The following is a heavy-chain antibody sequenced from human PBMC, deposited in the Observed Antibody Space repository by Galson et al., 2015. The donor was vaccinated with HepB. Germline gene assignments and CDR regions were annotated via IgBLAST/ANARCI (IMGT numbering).Heavy chain of an antibody. CDR2: IGQSSGNT. V-gene: IGHV3-23*01. CDR3: ASNRVGAIFDY. J-gene: IGHJ4*02. Sequence: SLRLSCAATGFTFSTYAMSWVRQAPGKGLEWVSAIGQSSGNTYYADSVRGRFTISRDNSRKTVYLQMNSLRVDDTAVYYCASNRVGAIFDYWGQGALVAVSS. D-gene: IGHD1-26*01. CDR1: GFTFSTYA.